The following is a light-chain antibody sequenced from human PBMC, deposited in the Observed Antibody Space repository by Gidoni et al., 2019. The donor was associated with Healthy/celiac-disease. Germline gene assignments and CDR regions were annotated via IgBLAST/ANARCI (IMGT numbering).Light chain of an antibody. Sequence: QSVLTQPPSASGTPGQRVTISWSGSSTNIGSNPVNWYQQLPGTAPNLLIYSNNQRPSGVPDRFSGSKSGTSASLAISGLQSEDEADYYCAAWDDSLNVVFGGGTKLTVL. V-gene: IGLV1-44*01. J-gene: IGLJ2*01. CDR3: AAWDDSLNVV. CDR2: SNN. CDR1: STNIGSNP.